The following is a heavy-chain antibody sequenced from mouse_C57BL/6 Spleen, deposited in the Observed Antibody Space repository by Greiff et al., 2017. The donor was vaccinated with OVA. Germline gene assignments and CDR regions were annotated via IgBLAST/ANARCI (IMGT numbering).Heavy chain of an antibody. J-gene: IGHJ1*03. CDR2: IDPSDSYT. CDR3: ARSLNWALDV. D-gene: IGHD4-1*01. CDR1: GYTFTSYW. V-gene: IGHV1-69*01. Sequence: QVQLQQPGAELVMPGASVKLSCKASGYTFTSYWMHWVKQRPGQGLEWIGEIDPSDSYTNYNQKFKGKSTLTVDKSSSTAYMQLSSLTSEDSAVYYCARSLNWALDVWGTGTTVTVSS.